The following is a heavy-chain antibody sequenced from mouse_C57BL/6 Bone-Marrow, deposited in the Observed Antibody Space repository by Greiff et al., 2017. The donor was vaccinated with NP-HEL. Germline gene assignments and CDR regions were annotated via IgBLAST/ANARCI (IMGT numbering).Heavy chain of an antibody. Sequence: EVQLQQSGTVLARPGASVKMSCKTSGYAFTSYWMHWVKQRPGQGLEWIGAIYPGNSDTSYNQKFKGKAKLTAVTSASTAYMELSSLTNEDSAVYYCTREDYYGSLWFAYWGQGTLVTVSA. CDR3: TREDYYGSLWFAY. CDR1: GYAFTSYW. V-gene: IGHV1-5*01. CDR2: IYPGNSDT. D-gene: IGHD1-1*01. J-gene: IGHJ3*01.